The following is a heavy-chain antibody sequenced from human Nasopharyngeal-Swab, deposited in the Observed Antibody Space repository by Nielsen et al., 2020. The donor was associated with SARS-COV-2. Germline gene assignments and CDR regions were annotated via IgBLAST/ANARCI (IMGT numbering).Heavy chain of an antibody. D-gene: IGHD4-23*01. CDR2: IIPILGIA. Sequence: SVKVSCKASGGTFSSYAISWVRQAPGQGLEWMGRIIPILGIANYAQKFQGRVTITADKSTSTAYMELSSLRSEDTAVYYCARWGRTDGGNPRYFDYWGQGTLVTVSA. J-gene: IGHJ4*02. CDR1: GGTFSSYA. CDR3: ARWGRTDGGNPRYFDY. V-gene: IGHV1-69*04.